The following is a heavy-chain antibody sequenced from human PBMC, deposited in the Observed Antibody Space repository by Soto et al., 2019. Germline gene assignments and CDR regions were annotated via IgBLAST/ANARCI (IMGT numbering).Heavy chain of an antibody. CDR1: GYTFTSYD. CDR3: ARGPVYSCRWDSSCHVSDY. CDR2: MNPNSGNT. J-gene: IGHJ4*02. V-gene: IGHV1-8*01. Sequence: ASVKVSCKASGYTFTSYDINWVRQATGQGLEWMGWMNPNSGNTGYAQKFQGRVTMTRNTSISTAYMELSSLRSEDTAVYYCARGPVYSCRWDSSCHVSDYWGQGTLVTVSS. D-gene: IGHD2-15*01.